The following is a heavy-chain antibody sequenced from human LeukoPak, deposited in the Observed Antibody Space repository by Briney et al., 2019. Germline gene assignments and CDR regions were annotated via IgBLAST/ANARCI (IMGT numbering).Heavy chain of an antibody. CDR2: ISGSGGST. CDR1: GFTFSSYA. CDR3: AKDLKIAAAGDY. J-gene: IGHJ4*02. Sequence: GGSLRLSCAASGFTFSSYAMSWVRQPPGKGLEGVAAISGSGGSTHYAAPVKGRFTISRDNAKNTLYPQMNSLRAHDTAVYYCAKDLKIAAAGDYWGQGTLVTVSS. D-gene: IGHD6-13*01. V-gene: IGHV3-23*01.